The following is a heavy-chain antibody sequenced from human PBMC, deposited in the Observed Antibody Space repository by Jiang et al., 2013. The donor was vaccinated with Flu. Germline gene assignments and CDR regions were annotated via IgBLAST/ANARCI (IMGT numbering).Heavy chain of an antibody. CDR3: ARIRGVGATNALTD. CDR1: GFSLSTSGMR. CDR2: IDWDDDK. D-gene: IGHD1-26*01. V-gene: IGHV2-70*04. Sequence: KPTQTLTLTCTFSGFSLSTSGMRVSWIRQPPGKALEWLARIDWDDDKFYSTSLKTRLTISKDTSKNQVVLTMTNMDPVDTATYYCARIRGVGATNALTDWGQGTLVTVSS. J-gene: IGHJ4*02.